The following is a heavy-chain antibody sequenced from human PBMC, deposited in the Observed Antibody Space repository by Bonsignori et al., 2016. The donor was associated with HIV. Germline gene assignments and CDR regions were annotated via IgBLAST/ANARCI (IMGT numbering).Heavy chain of an antibody. CDR2: IIPILGIA. V-gene: IGHV1-69*10. Sequence: SVKVSCKASGGTFSSYAISWVRQAPGQGLEWMGGIIPILGIANYAQKFQGRVTITADKSTSTAYMELSSLRSEDTAVYYCARARRDGYNNNWFDPWGQGTLVTVSS. CDR1: GGTFSSYA. CDR3: ARARRDGYNNNWFDP. J-gene: IGHJ5*02. D-gene: IGHD5-24*01.